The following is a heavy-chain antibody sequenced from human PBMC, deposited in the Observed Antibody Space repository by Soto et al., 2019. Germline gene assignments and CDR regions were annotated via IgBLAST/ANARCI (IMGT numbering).Heavy chain of an antibody. CDR3: ATDPVVVPAAIKWFDP. CDR1: GYTPTELS. Sequence: ASVKVSCKVSGYTPTELSMHWLRQAPGKGLEWMGGFDPEDGETIYAQKFQGRVTMTEDTSTDTAYMELSSLRSEDTAVYYCATDPVVVPAAIKWFDPWGQGTLVTVSS. V-gene: IGHV1-24*01. D-gene: IGHD2-2*02. CDR2: FDPEDGET. J-gene: IGHJ5*02.